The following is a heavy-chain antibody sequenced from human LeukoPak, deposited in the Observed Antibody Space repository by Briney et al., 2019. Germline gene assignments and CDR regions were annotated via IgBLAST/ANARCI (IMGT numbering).Heavy chain of an antibody. J-gene: IGHJ4*02. Sequence: SETLSLTCTVSGGSISSSSYYWGWIRQPPGKGLEWIGSIYYSGSTYYNPSLKSRVTISVDTSKNQFSLKLSSVTAADTAVYYCARGSHYDILTGYWFDYWGQGTLVTVSS. V-gene: IGHV4-39*01. CDR1: GGSISSSSYY. D-gene: IGHD3-9*01. CDR2: IYYSGST. CDR3: ARGSHYDILTGYWFDY.